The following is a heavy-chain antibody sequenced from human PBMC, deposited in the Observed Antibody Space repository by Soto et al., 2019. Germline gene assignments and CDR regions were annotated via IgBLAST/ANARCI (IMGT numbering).Heavy chain of an antibody. CDR1: GDSVSSNTAA. Sequence: TLSLTCAISGDSVSSNTAAWNWIRSSPSRGLEWLGRTYYRSNWRHDYAVSVKSRITVNPDTSKNHFSLQLNSVTPDDAAVYYCARGVAGSGFDLWGQGTLVTVSS. V-gene: IGHV6-1*01. CDR2: TYYRSNWRH. CDR3: ARGVAGSGFDL. J-gene: IGHJ4*02. D-gene: IGHD6-19*01.